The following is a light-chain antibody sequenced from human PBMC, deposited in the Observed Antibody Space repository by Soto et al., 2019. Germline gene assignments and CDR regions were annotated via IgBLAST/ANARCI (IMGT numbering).Light chain of an antibody. Sequence: EIVMTQSPDTLSVSPGEGATLSCRVSQSIRSNLAWYQQRPGQAPRPLMYGASTRADGIPARFSGSGSGTDFTLTISSLDPEDFATYYCQQYNTDSGTFGQGTKVDIK. CDR3: QQYNTDSGT. J-gene: IGKJ1*01. CDR2: GAS. V-gene: IGKV3-15*01. CDR1: QSIRSN.